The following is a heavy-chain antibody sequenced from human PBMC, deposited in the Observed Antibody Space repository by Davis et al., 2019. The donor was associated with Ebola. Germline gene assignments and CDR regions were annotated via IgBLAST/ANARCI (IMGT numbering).Heavy chain of an antibody. J-gene: IGHJ2*01. V-gene: IGHV4-61*01. CDR2: IYYSGST. D-gene: IGHD3-22*01. CDR1: GASVSSGSYY. Sequence: MPSDTLSLTCTVSGASVSSGSYYWSWIRQPPGKGLEWLGYIYYSGSTNYNPSLKSRVTISVDTSKNQFSLKLSYVTAADTAVYYCARVGSSGWIYWFFDLWGRGTLVTVSS. CDR3: ARVGSSGWIYWFFDL.